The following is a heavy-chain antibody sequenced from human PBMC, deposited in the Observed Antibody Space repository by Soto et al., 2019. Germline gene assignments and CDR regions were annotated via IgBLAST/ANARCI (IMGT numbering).Heavy chain of an antibody. V-gene: IGHV3-23*01. CDR3: AKTRGSLYAFDI. D-gene: IGHD2-15*01. CDR2: ISGSGGST. J-gene: IGHJ3*02. Sequence: GASLRLSCAASGFTFSSYAMSWVRQAPGKGLEWVSAISGSGGSTYYADSVKGRLTISRDNSKNTLYLQMNSLRAEDTAVYYCAKTRGSLYAFDIWGQGTMVTVSS. CDR1: GFTFSSYA.